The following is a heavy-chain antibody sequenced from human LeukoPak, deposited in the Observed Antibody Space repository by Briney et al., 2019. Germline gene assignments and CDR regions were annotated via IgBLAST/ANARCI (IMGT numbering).Heavy chain of an antibody. D-gene: IGHD6-13*01. CDR3: AKDKSSSWPSNWFDP. Sequence: PGGSLRLSCAASGFTFSSYGMHWVRQAPGKGLELVAFIRYDGSNKYYADSVRGRFTISRDNSKNTLYLQMNSLRAEDTAVYYYAKDKSSSWPSNWFDPWGQGTLVTVSS. V-gene: IGHV3-30*02. CDR1: GFTFSSYG. J-gene: IGHJ5*02. CDR2: IRYDGSNK.